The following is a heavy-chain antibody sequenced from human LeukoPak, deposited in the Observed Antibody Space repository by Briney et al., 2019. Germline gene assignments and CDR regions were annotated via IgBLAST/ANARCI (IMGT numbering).Heavy chain of an antibody. V-gene: IGHV4-30-4*01. CDR1: GGSITSSDYY. J-gene: IGHJ5*02. CDR2: MFYTGST. CDR3: GRVAIVAAAGSSWFDP. D-gene: IGHD2-2*01. Sequence: SETLSLTCTVSGGSITSSDYYWSWIRQPPGKGLEWIGYMFYTGSTFYKRSLRGRVTISVDTSRNQFSLKLSSVTAADTAVYYCGRVAIVAAAGSSWFDPWGQGTLVTVSS.